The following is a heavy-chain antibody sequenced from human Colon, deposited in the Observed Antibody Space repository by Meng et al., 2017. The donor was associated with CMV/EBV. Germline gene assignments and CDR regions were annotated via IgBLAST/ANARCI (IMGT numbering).Heavy chain of an antibody. J-gene: IGHJ6*02. CDR2: IIPIVDLA. CDR3: GSYSSAYHYYYYGMDV. Sequence: SVKVSCKASGGSFNNYALNWVRQAAGQGLEWIGGIIPIVDLANYTQKFQGRVTITEDKSTSTAYMELSSLRSEDTAVYYCGSYSSAYHYYYYGMDVWGQGTTVTVSS. D-gene: IGHD3-22*01. CDR1: GGSFNNYA. V-gene: IGHV1-69*10.